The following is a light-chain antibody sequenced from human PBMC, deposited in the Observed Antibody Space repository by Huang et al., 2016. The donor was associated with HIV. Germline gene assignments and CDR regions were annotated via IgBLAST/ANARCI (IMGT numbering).Light chain of an antibody. J-gene: IGKJ4*01. CDR3: QQRSNWPPTLT. V-gene: IGKV3-11*01. Sequence: EIVLTQSPATLSLSPGERATLSCRASQSVRGSLAWYQQEPGQAPSLLIYDASNRATGIPARFSGSEYGTDFTLTISSLEPEDFAVYYCQQRSNWPPTLTFGGGTKVEIK. CDR1: QSVRGS. CDR2: DAS.